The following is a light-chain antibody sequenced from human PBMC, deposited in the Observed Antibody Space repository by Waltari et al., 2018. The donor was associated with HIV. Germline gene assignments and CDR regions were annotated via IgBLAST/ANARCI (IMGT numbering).Light chain of an antibody. V-gene: IGKV3-15*01. CDR3: QQYNNWPLYT. J-gene: IGKJ2*01. Sequence: EIVMTQSPPPPSVSPGERATLPCRASQSVSSNLAWYQQKPGQAPRLLIYGASTRATGIPARFSGSGSGTEFTLTISSLQSEDFAVYYCQQYNNWPLYTFGQGTKLEIK. CDR1: QSVSSN. CDR2: GAS.